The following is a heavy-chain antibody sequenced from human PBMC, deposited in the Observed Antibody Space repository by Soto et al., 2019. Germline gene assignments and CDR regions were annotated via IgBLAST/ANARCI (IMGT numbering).Heavy chain of an antibody. Sequence: PGGSLRLSCVASGLPSTGFEMNWVRQAPGKGLEWVSYISASGDTVYYADSVKGRFTISRDNTKSSLFLQMNSLGVEDTAVYYCARGGGGGLFEHWGQGVLVTVSS. D-gene: IGHD2-21*01. J-gene: IGHJ4*02. CDR2: ISASGDTV. CDR1: GLPSTGFE. V-gene: IGHV3-48*03. CDR3: ARGGGGGLFEH.